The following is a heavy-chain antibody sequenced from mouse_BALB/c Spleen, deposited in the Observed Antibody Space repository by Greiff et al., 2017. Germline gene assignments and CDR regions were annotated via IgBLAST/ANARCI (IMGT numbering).Heavy chain of an antibody. CDR2: ISSGSSTI. CDR1: GFTFSSFG. V-gene: IGHV5-17*02. CDR3: ARREGYDFYAMDY. Sequence: EVKLMESGGGLVQPGGSRKLSCAASGFTFSSFGMHWVRQAPEKGLEWVAYISSGSSTIYYADTVKGRFTISRDNPKNTLFLQMTSLRSEDTAMYYCARREGYDFYAMDYWGQGTSVTVSS. D-gene: IGHD2-2*01. J-gene: IGHJ4*01.